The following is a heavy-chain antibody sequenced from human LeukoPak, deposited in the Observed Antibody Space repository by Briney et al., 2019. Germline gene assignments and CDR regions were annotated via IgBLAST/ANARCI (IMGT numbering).Heavy chain of an antibody. Sequence: SETLSLTCTVSGGSISSSSYYWGWIRQPPGKGLEWIGSIYYSGSTYYNPSLKSRVTISVDTSKNQFSLKLSSVTAADTAVYYCARDSHSSSWYHYYYGMDVWGQGTTVTVSS. CDR3: ARDSHSSSWYHYYYGMDV. J-gene: IGHJ6*02. V-gene: IGHV4-39*07. D-gene: IGHD6-13*01. CDR1: GGSISSSSYY. CDR2: IYYSGST.